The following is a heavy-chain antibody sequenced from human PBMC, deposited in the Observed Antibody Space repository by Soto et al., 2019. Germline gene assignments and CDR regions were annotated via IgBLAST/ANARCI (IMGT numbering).Heavy chain of an antibody. CDR3: ARELSGGSCCHDAFDI. D-gene: IGHD2-15*01. J-gene: IGHJ3*02. CDR1: GFTFSSYG. CDR2: IWYDGSNK. Sequence: ESGGGVVQPGRSLRLSCAASGFTFSSYGMHWVRQAPGKGLEWVAVIWYDGSNKYYADSVKGRFTISRDNSKNTLYLQMNSLRAEDTAVYYCARELSGGSCCHDAFDIWGQGTMVTVSS. V-gene: IGHV3-33*01.